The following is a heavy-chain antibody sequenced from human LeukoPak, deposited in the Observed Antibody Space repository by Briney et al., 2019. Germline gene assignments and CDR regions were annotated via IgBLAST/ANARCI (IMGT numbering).Heavy chain of an antibody. CDR2: IYYSGST. Sequence: PSETLSLTCTVSGGSISSYYWSWIRQPPGKGLEWIGYIYYSGSTNYNPSLKSRVTISVDTSKNQFSLKLSSVTAADTAVYYCARDNWNYGSSMDVWGQGTTVTVSS. CDR3: ARDNWNYGSSMDV. D-gene: IGHD1-7*01. CDR1: GGSISSYY. J-gene: IGHJ6*02. V-gene: IGHV4-59*01.